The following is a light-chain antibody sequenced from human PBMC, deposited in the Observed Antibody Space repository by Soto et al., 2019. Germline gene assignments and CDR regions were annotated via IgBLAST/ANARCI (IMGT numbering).Light chain of an antibody. CDR2: GAS. Sequence: EVVMTQPPATLSVSPGERATLSCRASQSVSTNLAWYQQKPGQAPRLLIYGASTRATGISARFSGSGSGTEFTLTISSLQSEDFALYYCQQYNNWPPITFGQGTRLEIK. CDR1: QSVSTN. CDR3: QQYNNWPPIT. V-gene: IGKV3-15*01. J-gene: IGKJ5*01.